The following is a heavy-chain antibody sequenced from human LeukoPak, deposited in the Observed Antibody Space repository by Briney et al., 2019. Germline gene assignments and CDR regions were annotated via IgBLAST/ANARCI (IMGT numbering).Heavy chain of an antibody. CDR2: IIPIFGTA. Sequence: SVKVSCKASGGTFSSYAISWVRQAPGQGLEWMGGIIPIFGTANYAQKFQGRVTITADESTSTAYMELSSLRSEDTAVYYCARAPRTPDYDFWSDDYYYYGMDVWGQGTTVAVSS. CDR3: ARAPRTPDYDFWSDDYYYYGMDV. D-gene: IGHD3-3*01. CDR1: GGTFSSYA. V-gene: IGHV1-69*01. J-gene: IGHJ6*02.